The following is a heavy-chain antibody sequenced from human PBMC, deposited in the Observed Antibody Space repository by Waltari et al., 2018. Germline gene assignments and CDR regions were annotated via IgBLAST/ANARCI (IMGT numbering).Heavy chain of an antibody. CDR1: AYSISSDSY. Sequence: QVQLQESGPGLVKPSETLSLTCSVSAYSISSDSYWAWVRQPPGNGPTWIGSIYHSGSTYYNPSLKSRVTMSVDTSKNQFSLMLTSVTAADTAMYFCARSHERTIDYWGQGTLVTVSP. D-gene: IGHD1-1*01. V-gene: IGHV4-38-2*02. J-gene: IGHJ4*02. CDR3: ARSHERTIDY. CDR2: IYHSGST.